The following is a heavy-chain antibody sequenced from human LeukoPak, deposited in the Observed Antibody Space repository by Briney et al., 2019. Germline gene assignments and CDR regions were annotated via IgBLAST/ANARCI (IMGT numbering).Heavy chain of an antibody. V-gene: IGHV4-59*08. CDR1: GGSFSTFY. D-gene: IGHD2-21*01. CDR3: ARAIGIYSSSDY. Sequence: PSETLSLTSTVPGGSFSTFYWSWIRQPPGKGLEWVGYISYTGSTNYNPSLKSRVTISVDTSKNQFSLKVTSVTAADTAVYYCARAIGIYSSSDYWGQGTLVTVSS. CDR2: ISYTGST. J-gene: IGHJ4*02.